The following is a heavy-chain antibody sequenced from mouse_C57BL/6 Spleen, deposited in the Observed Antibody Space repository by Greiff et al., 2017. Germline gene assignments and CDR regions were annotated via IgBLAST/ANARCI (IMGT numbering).Heavy chain of an antibody. J-gene: IGHJ2*01. D-gene: IGHD2-4*01. CDR1: GYTFTSYT. CDR3: ARWDYDSYYFDY. CDR2: INPSSGYT. V-gene: IGHV1-4*01. Sequence: QVQLQQSGAELARPGASVKMSCKASGYTFTSYTMHWVNQRPGQGLEWIGYINPSSGYTKYNQKFKDKATLTADKSSSTAYMQLSSLTSEDSAVYYCARWDYDSYYFDYWGQGTTLTVSS.